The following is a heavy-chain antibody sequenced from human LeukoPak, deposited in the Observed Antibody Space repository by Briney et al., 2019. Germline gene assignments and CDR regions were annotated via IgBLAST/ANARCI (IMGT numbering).Heavy chain of an antibody. V-gene: IGHV3-30*18. CDR2: ISYDGNNK. CDR3: AKYQRQWLPKGGFDY. D-gene: IGHD6-19*01. CDR1: GFTFSSYG. Sequence: GGSLRLSCAASGFTFSSYGMHWVRQAPGKGLEWVAVISYDGNNKYYADSVKGRFTISRDNSKNTLYLQMDNLTAEDTAVYYCAKYQRQWLPKGGFDYWGQGTLVTVSS. J-gene: IGHJ4*02.